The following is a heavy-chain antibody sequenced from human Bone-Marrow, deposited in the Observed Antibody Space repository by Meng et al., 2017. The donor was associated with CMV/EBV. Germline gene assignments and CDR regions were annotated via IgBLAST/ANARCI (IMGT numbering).Heavy chain of an antibody. CDR2: ISSSSSYI. Sequence: GESLKISCAASGFTFSSYSMNWVRQAPGKGLEWVSSISSSSSYIYSEDSEKGRFTTSRDNTKNSLSLQMNSLRAEDTAVYYCGRDRPYAFLEWFESHYFDYWGQGTLVTVSS. J-gene: IGHJ4*02. CDR3: GRDRPYAFLEWFESHYFDY. V-gene: IGHV3-21*01. D-gene: IGHD3-3*01. CDR1: GFTFSSYS.